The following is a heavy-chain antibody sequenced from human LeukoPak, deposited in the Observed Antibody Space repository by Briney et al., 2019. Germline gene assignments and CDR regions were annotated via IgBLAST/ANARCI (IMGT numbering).Heavy chain of an antibody. CDR3: ARDKVGATRFDY. Sequence: GGSLRLSFAASGFTFSSYAMHWVRQAPGKGLEWLAVISYDASNKYYADSVKGRFTISRDNSKNTLYLQMNSLRTDDTAVYYCARDKVGATRFDYWGQGTLVTVSS. CDR1: GFTFSSYA. V-gene: IGHV3-30-3*01. J-gene: IGHJ4*02. CDR2: ISYDASNK. D-gene: IGHD1-26*01.